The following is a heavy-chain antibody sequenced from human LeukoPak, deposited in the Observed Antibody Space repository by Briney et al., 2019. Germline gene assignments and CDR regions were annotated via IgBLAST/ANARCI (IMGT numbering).Heavy chain of an antibody. CDR1: GGSISSSNFY. D-gene: IGHD3-16*01. CDR3: ARHLRSEFMRY. Sequence: PSETLSLTCTVSGGSISSSNFYWGWIRQPPGKGLEWIGSIYYGGSTYYNPSLKSRVTISVVTSKNQFSLKLSSVTAADTAVYYWARHLRSEFMRYWGQGTLVTVSS. J-gene: IGHJ4*02. V-gene: IGHV4-39*01. CDR2: IYYGGST.